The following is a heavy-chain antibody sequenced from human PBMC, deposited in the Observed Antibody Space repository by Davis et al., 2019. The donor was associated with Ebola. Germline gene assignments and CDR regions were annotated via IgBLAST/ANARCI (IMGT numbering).Heavy chain of an antibody. CDR2: ISWNRGSV. D-gene: IGHD3-3*01. V-gene: IGHV3-9*01. CDR3: ARAGDFWSGYYFDL. Sequence: PGGSLRLSCAASGFTFDDCAMHWVRQRPGKGLEWVAGISWNRGSVDYADSVKGRFTISRDNTKNSLYLQMNSLRDEDTAVYFCARAGDFWSGYYFDLWGQGTLVTVSS. CDR1: GFTFDDCA. J-gene: IGHJ4*02.